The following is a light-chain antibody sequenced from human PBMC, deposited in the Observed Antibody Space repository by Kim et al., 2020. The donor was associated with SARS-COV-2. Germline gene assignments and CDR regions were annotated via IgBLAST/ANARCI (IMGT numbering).Light chain of an antibody. Sequence: AAVGDRVNITCRASQDIGNDLGWCQEKPGRAPKRLIYGASSLQSGVPSRFGGSGSGTEFTLTISSLQPEDFATYFCLQHNTYPITFGQGTRLEIK. J-gene: IGKJ5*01. CDR2: GAS. CDR1: QDIGND. CDR3: LQHNTYPIT. V-gene: IGKV1-17*01.